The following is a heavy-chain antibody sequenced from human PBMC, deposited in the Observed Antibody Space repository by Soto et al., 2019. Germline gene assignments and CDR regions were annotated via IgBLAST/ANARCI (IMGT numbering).Heavy chain of an antibody. CDR1: GLTLSNYA. CDR2: ISGSGGNT. J-gene: IGHJ4*02. CDR3: AKDAELGMVGYFDY. Sequence: GGSLRLSCVGSGLTLSNYAMSWVRQAPGKGLEWVSAISGSGGNTYYADSVKGRFTISRDNSKNTLYLQMNSLRAEDTAVYYCAKDAELGMVGYFDYWGQGTLVTVSS. D-gene: IGHD7-27*01. V-gene: IGHV3-23*01.